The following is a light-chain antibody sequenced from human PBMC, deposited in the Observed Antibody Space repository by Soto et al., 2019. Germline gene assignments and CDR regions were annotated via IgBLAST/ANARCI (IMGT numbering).Light chain of an antibody. J-gene: IGLJ1*01. CDR2: DVS. CDR1: SSDVGGYNY. V-gene: IGLV2-14*01. CDR3: SSYTSRSPLYV. Sequence: QSALTQPASVSGSPGQSITISCTGTSSDVGGYNYVSWYQQHPGKAPKLMIYDVSNRPSGVSNRFSGSKSGNTASLTISGLQVEDEADYYCSSYTSRSPLYVFVTWTKVTV.